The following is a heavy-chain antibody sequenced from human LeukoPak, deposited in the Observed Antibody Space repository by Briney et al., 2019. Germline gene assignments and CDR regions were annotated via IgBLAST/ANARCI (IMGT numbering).Heavy chain of an antibody. CDR1: GDSFTSTDDF. Sequence: SETLSLTCTVSGDSFTSTDDFWGWIRQPPGKGLEWIGSINYSGKTYYNPSLKSRVIISVDTSKSQVSLRLSSVTAADTAVYYCARSSYSSGRYGGLDVWGQGTTVTVSS. J-gene: IGHJ6*02. CDR2: INYSGKT. D-gene: IGHD3-22*01. CDR3: ARSSYSSGRYGGLDV. V-gene: IGHV4-39*01.